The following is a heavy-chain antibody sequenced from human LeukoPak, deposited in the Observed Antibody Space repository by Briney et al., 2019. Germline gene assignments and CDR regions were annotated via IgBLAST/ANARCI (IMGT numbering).Heavy chain of an antibody. Sequence: GASVKVSCKASGYTFTIYAMHWVRQAPGQRLEWMGWINAGNGNTKYSQKFQGRVTITRDTSASTAYMELSSLRSEDTAVYYCARDFGQLVNYFDYWGQGTLVTVSS. CDR2: INAGNGNT. CDR3: ARDFGQLVNYFDY. D-gene: IGHD6-6*01. CDR1: GYTFTIYA. V-gene: IGHV1-3*01. J-gene: IGHJ4*02.